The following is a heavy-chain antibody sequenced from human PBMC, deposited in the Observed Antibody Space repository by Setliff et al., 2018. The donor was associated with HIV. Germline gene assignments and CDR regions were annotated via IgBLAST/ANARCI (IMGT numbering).Heavy chain of an antibody. J-gene: IGHJ3*01. CDR1: GGSISSYY. Sequence: CTVSGGSISSYYWSWIRQSPGKGLEWIGYIYTSGTANYNPSLQSRVTISLDMSRNQVSLRLSSVTAADTAIYYCARLVVTARGIRDAFDVWGQGAMVTVSS. CDR3: ARLVVTARGIRDAFDV. V-gene: IGHV4-4*09. CDR2: IYTSGTA. D-gene: IGHD3-10*01.